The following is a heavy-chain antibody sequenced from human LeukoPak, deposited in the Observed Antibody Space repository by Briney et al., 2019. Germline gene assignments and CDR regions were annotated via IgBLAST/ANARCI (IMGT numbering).Heavy chain of an antibody. Sequence: SETLSLTCTVSGGSISSYYWSWIRQPPRKGLEWIGYIYYSGSTNYNPSLKSRVTISVDTSKNQFSLKLSSVTAADTAVYYCARLRRSWFDPWGQGTLVTVSS. J-gene: IGHJ5*02. CDR3: ARLRRSWFDP. V-gene: IGHV4-59*01. D-gene: IGHD3-16*01. CDR1: GGSISSYY. CDR2: IYYSGST.